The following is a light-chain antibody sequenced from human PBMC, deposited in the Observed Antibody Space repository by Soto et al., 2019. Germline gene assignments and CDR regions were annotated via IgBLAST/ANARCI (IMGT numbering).Light chain of an antibody. V-gene: IGKV1-39*01. CDR3: QQTYSTIHS. CDR1: QNIERY. J-gene: IGKJ2*01. Sequence: DIQMTQSPSSLSASIGDTITISCRASQNIERYLNWYQHKQGKAPQLLMFAAANLESGVPSRFRGSGSGTDFTLTISILQPEDFATYYCQQTYSTIHSFGQGTKVDIK. CDR2: AAA.